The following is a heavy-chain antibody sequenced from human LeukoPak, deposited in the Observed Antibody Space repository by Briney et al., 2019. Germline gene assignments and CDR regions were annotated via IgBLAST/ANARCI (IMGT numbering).Heavy chain of an antibody. CDR2: INPSSGDT. D-gene: IGHD6-19*01. Sequence: GASVKVSCEASGYTFTDHYVHWVRQAPGQGLEWMGWINPSSGDTKYAQKFQGRVTMTRDTSISTAYMELSRLRSDDTAVYYCARDSITLPGIGWDYWGQGTLVTVSS. V-gene: IGHV1-2*02. CDR3: ARDSITLPGIGWDY. J-gene: IGHJ4*02. CDR1: GYTFTDHY.